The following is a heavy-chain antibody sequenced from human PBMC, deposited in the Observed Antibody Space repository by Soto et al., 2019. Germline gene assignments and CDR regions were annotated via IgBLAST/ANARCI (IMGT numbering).Heavy chain of an antibody. CDR3: ARHGDAITGTNEASYFDP. Sequence: GESMSISCQCSGYSFTSYGIIWVLQMPGKGLEWMGRIDPSDSYTNYSPSFQGHVTISADKSISTAYLQWSSLKASDTAMYYCARHGDAITGTNEASYFDPWGQGTMVTVSS. CDR2: IDPSDSYT. J-gene: IGHJ5*02. V-gene: IGHV5-10-1*01. D-gene: IGHD1-20*01. CDR1: GYSFTSYG.